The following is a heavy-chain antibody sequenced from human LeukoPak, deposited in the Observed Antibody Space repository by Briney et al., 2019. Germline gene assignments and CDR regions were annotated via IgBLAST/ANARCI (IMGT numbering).Heavy chain of an antibody. Sequence: GGSLRLSCAVSGFTFSSYGMSWVRQAPGKGLEWVSAISGSGSDTYYADSVKGRFTISKDNSKNTLYLRMNSLRADDTAVYYCAKRVPYSSSSVYFDYWGQGTLVTVSS. CDR1: GFTFSSYG. V-gene: IGHV3-23*01. J-gene: IGHJ4*02. CDR2: ISGSGSDT. D-gene: IGHD6-6*01. CDR3: AKRVPYSSSSVYFDY.